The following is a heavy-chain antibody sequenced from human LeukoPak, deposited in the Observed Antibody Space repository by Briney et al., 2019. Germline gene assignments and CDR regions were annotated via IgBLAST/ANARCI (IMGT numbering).Heavy chain of an antibody. D-gene: IGHD3-10*01. V-gene: IGHV3-21*01. CDR1: GFTFSSYS. Sequence: PGGSLRLSCAASGFTFSSYSMNWVRQAPGKGLQWVSSISSGSGYIYYADSVKGRFTISRDNAKNSLYLQMNGLRGEDTAVYYCARGDGATPPDVFDIWGQGTMVTVSS. CDR3: ARGDGATPPDVFDI. CDR2: ISSGSGYI. J-gene: IGHJ3*02.